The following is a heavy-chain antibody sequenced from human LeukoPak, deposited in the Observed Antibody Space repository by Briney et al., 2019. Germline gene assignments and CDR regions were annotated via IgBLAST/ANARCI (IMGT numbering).Heavy chain of an antibody. CDR3: ARFVGYSSSWYSSRSGWFDP. D-gene: IGHD6-13*01. J-gene: IGHJ5*02. V-gene: IGHV4-39*07. CDR1: GGSISSSSYY. Sequence: SETLSLTCTVSGGSISSSSYYWGWIRQPPGKGLEWIGSIYYSGSTYYNPSLKSRVTISVDTSKNQFSLKLSSVTAADTAVYYCARFVGYSSSWYSSRSGWFDPWGQGTLVTVSS. CDR2: IYYSGST.